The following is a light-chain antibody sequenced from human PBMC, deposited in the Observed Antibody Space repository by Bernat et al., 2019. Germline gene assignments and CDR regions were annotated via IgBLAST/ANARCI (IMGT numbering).Light chain of an antibody. J-gene: IGKJ4*01. CDR3: QQYNTLPLT. CDR1: QDISNY. V-gene: IGKV1-33*01. CDR2: DAS. Sequence: DIQMTQSPSSLSASVGDRVTITCQASQDISNYVNWYQQKPGKAPKLLIYDASNLETGGTSRSSGSGSRTDLTFTISSLQPEDIATYYCQQYNTLPLTVGGGTKVEIK.